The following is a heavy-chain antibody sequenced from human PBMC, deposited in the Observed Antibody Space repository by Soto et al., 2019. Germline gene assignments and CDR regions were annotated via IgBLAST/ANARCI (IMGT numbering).Heavy chain of an antibody. J-gene: IGHJ5*02. Sequence: SETLSLTCTVSGGSVSSGDYYWSWIRQPPGKGLEWIGYIYYSGSTNYNPSVKSRVSISLDTSKNQFSLRLTSVTAADTAVYYCARIPVDTYMINWFDPWGQGTLVTVSS. CDR3: ARIPVDTYMINWFDP. CDR2: IYYSGST. CDR1: GGSVSSGDYY. D-gene: IGHD5-18*01. V-gene: IGHV4-61*08.